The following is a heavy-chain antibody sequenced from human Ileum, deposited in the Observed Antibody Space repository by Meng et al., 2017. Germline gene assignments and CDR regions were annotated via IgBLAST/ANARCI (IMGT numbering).Heavy chain of an antibody. CDR2: IGGSDGRT. J-gene: IGHJ4*02. Sequence: EMPLLGVGGYLCPPGGSLRLCCAAPGAPFSMYDMSWVRQAPGKGLEWVSAIGGSDGRTFYADSVKGRFIISTDNSKKTLYLQMDSLRAEDTAVYYCAKGQLFASYYDYWGQGTLVTVSS. CDR3: AKGQLFASYYDY. V-gene: IGHV3-23*01. D-gene: IGHD6-6*01. CDR1: GAPFSMYD.